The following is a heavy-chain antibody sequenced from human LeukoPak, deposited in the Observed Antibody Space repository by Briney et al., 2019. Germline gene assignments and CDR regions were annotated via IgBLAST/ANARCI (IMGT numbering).Heavy chain of an antibody. CDR1: GFTFSSYG. D-gene: IGHD5-18*01. J-gene: IGHJ3*02. CDR3: AKKVQIQPLGAFDI. CDR2: IRYDGSNK. V-gene: IGHV3-30*02. Sequence: PGGSLRLSCAASGFTFSSYGMHWVRQAPGKGLEWVAFIRYDGSNKYYADSVKGRFTISRDNSKNTLYLQMNSLRAEDTAVYYCAKKVQIQPLGAFDIWGQGTMVTVSS.